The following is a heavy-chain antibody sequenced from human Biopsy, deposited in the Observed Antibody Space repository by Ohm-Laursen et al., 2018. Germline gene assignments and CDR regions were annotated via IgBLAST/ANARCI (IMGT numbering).Heavy chain of an antibody. CDR2: LYKAGAT. J-gene: IGHJ3*01. CDR3: AKVRHYTDRGAYNHGAFSL. V-gene: IGHV3-53*01. CDR1: GFLVGDRY. Sequence: GSLRLSCAASGFLVGDRYMSWVRQAPGKGLEWVSILYKAGATHYKDSVKVRFTISRDNSRNTLYFQMNSLTPEDTAVYFCAKVRHYTDRGAYNHGAFSLWGQGTMVTVSS. D-gene: IGHD3-16*01.